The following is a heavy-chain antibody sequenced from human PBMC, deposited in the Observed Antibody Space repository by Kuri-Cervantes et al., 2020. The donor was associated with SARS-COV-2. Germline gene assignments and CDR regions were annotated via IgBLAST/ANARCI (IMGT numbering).Heavy chain of an antibody. J-gene: IGHJ5*02. CDR3: ARGGYSSSWYGVSGWFDP. V-gene: IGHV4-4*07. D-gene: IGHD6-13*01. CDR2: IYTSGST. CDR1: GGSISSYY. Sequence: SETLSLTCTVSGGSISSYYWSWIRQPAGKGLEWIGRIYTSGSTNYNPSLKSRVTMSVDTSKNQFSLKLSSVTAADTAVYYCARGGYSSSWYGVSGWFDPWGQGTLVTVSS.